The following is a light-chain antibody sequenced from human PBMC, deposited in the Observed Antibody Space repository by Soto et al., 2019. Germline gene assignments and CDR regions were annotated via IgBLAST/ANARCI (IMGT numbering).Light chain of an antibody. V-gene: IGKV3-20*01. CDR3: QQYASSHYT. Sequence: EIMLTQSPGTLSLSPGDRATLSCRASQSVAGSSLAWYQQKPAQAPRLLIYAASNKAAGIPARFSGSGSGTDFSLHITGLEDEDFAVYFCQQYASSHYTFGGGAKV. J-gene: IGKJ4*01. CDR2: AAS. CDR1: QSVAGSS.